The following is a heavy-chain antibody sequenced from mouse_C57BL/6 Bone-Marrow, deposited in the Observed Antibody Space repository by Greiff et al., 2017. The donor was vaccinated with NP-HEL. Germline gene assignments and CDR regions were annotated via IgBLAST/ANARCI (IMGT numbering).Heavy chain of an antibody. CDR1: GFTFTAYY. J-gene: IGHJ2*01. CDR3: ARGLLLRPDY. CDR2: IRNKANGYTT. D-gene: IGHD1-1*01. Sequence: EVMLVESGGGLVQPGGSLSLSCAASGFTFTAYYMSWVRQPPGKALEWLGFIRNKANGYTTEYSASVKGRFTISRDNSQSILYLQMNALRAEDSATYYCARGLLLRPDYWGQGTTLTVSS. V-gene: IGHV7-3*01.